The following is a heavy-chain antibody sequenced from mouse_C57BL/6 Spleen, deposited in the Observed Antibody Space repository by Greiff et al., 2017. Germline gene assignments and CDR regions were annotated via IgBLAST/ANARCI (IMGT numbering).Heavy chain of an antibody. CDR1: GYTFTDYN. D-gene: IGHD2-4*01. J-gene: IGHJ3*01. V-gene: IGHV1-18*01. CDR3: ARRNYYDYDWFAD. CDR2: INPNNGGT. Sequence: VQLQQSGPELVKPGASVKIPCKASGYTFTDYNMDWVKQSHGKSLEWIGDINPNNGGTIYNQKFKGKATLTVDKSSSTAYMELRSLTSEDTAVYYCARRNYYDYDWFADWGQGTLVTVSA.